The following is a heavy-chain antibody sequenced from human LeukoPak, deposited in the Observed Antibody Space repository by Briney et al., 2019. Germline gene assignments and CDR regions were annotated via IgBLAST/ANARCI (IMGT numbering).Heavy chain of an antibody. CDR2: IYYSGST. CDR3: ARQRRYFDWFPLGDAFDI. CDR1: GGSISSSSYY. J-gene: IGHJ3*02. Sequence: SETLSLTCTVSGGSISSSSYYWGWIRQPPGKGLEWIGSIYYSGSTYYNPSLKRRVTISVDTSKNQFSLKLSSVTAADTAVYYCARQRRYFDWFPLGDAFDIWGQGTMVTVSS. D-gene: IGHD3-9*01. V-gene: IGHV4-39*01.